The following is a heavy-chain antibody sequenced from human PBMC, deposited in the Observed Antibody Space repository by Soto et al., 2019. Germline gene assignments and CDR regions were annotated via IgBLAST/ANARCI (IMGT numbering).Heavy chain of an antibody. CDR2: ISGSGGST. D-gene: IGHD3-3*02. J-gene: IGHJ4*02. CDR1: GFAFSSYA. CDR3: AKDPRVPIRHLYFDY. Sequence: PGGSLRLSCAASGFAFSSYAMSWVRQAPGKGLEWVSAISGSGGSTYYADSVKGRFTISRDNSKNTLYLQMNSLRAEDTAVYYCAKDPRVPIRHLYFDYCGQGPLVTVSP. V-gene: IGHV3-23*01.